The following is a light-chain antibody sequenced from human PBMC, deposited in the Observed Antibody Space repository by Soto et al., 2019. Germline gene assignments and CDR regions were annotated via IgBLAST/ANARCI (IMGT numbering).Light chain of an antibody. V-gene: IGKV3-20*01. Sequence: EIVLTQSPGTLSLAPGEGATLSCRASQSVTSTHLAWYQQKPGQAPRLLIYDASTRATGIPDRFSGSGSGTDFTLTISRLEPEDFAVYYCQQYGSSGTFGQGTKVDIK. CDR3: QQYGSSGT. CDR2: DAS. CDR1: QSVTSTH. J-gene: IGKJ1*01.